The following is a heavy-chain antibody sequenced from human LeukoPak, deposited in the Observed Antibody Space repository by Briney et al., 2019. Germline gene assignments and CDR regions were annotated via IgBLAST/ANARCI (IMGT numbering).Heavy chain of an antibody. Sequence: SVKVSCKASGGTFSSYAISWVRQAPGQGLEWMGGIIPIFGTANNAQKFQGRVTITTDESTSTAYMELSSLRSEDTAVYYCARARSPSSGYLLRDHNWFDPWGQGTLVTVSS. CDR3: ARARSPSSGYLLRDHNWFDP. V-gene: IGHV1-69*05. CDR2: IIPIFGTA. CDR1: GGTFSSYA. D-gene: IGHD3-22*01. J-gene: IGHJ5*02.